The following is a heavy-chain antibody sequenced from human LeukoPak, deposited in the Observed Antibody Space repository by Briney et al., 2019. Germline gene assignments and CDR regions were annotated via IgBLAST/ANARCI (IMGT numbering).Heavy chain of an antibody. CDR3: ARSPVAMMYYFDY. CDR1: GGSISSYY. V-gene: IGHV4-59*12. J-gene: IGHJ4*02. CDR2: IYYSGST. Sequence: SETLSLTCTVSGGSISSYYWSWIRQPPGKGLEWIGYIYYSGSTNYNPSLKSRVTISVDTSKNQFSLKLSSVTAADTAVYYCARSPVAMMYYFDYWGQGTLVTVSS. D-gene: IGHD2-2*01.